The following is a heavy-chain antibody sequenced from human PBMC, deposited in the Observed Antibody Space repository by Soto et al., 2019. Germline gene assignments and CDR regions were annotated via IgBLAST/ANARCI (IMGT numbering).Heavy chain of an antibody. Sequence: QITLKESCPSLVKPTQTLTLTCSCSGFSISGGGEGVGWIRQPPGTALERLASVYRDDANRSSPSLKSRLTIPKDTSRNQVVLTVTSVDAVDTGTYFGAHSRRRASCSGGNCSHFASCGQGTLVTVSS. V-gene: IGHV2-5*02. J-gene: IGHJ4*02. CDR3: AHSRRRASCSGGNCSHFAS. CDR2: VYRDDAN. D-gene: IGHD2-15*01. CDR1: GFSISGGGEG.